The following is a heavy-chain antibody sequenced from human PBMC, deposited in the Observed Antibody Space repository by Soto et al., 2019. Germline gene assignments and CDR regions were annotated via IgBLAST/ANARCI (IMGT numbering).Heavy chain of an antibody. CDR1: GGSISSYY. D-gene: IGHD5-12*01. CDR3: ARDRRDGYNGLDY. Sequence: SETLSLTCTVSGGSISSYYWSWIRQPPGKGLEWIGYIYYSGSTNYNPSLKSRVTISVDTSKNQFSLKLSSVTAADTAVYYCARDRRDGYNGLDYPGQPTLVTVSS. V-gene: IGHV4-59*01. J-gene: IGHJ4*02. CDR2: IYYSGST.